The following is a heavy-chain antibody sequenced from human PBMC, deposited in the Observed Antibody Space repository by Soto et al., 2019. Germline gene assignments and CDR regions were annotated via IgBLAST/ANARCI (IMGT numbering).Heavy chain of an antibody. J-gene: IGHJ5*02. CDR3: ARSIMITFGGVNGLDP. V-gene: IGHV1-18*01. CDR1: GYTVTSYG. Sequence: QVQLVQSGAEVKKPGASVMVSCKASGYTVTSYGISWVRQAPGQGLAWMGWISAYNGNTNYAQKLQGRVTMTTDTSTNTAYMELRSLGSDDTAVYYCARSIMITFGGVNGLDPWGQGTLVTVSS. CDR2: ISAYNGNT. D-gene: IGHD3-16*01.